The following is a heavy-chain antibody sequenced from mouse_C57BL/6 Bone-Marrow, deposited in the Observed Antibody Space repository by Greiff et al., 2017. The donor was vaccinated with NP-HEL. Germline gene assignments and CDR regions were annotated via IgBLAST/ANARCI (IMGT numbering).Heavy chain of an antibody. Sequence: QVTLKVSGPGILQPSQTLSLTCSFSGFSLSTFGMGVGWIRQPSGKGLEWLAHIWWDDDKYYNPALKSRLTISKDTSQNQVFLKIANVDTADTATYYCARRSLYGNYRYYFDYWGQGTTLTVSS. J-gene: IGHJ2*01. CDR2: IWWDDDK. CDR1: GFSLSTFGMG. V-gene: IGHV8-8*01. D-gene: IGHD2-1*01. CDR3: ARRSLYGNYRYYFDY.